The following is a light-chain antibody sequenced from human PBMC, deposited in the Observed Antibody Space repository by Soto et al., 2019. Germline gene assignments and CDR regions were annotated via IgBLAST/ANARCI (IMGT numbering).Light chain of an antibody. CDR2: EVS. J-gene: IGLJ2*01. V-gene: IGLV2-8*01. CDR1: NSDVGGYNY. CDR3: SSYAGSNNFGV. Sequence: QSVLTQPPSASGSPGQSVTISCTGTNSDVGGYNYVSWYQQHPGKAPKLMIYEVSKRPSGVPDRFSGSKSGNTASLTVSGLQAEDEADYYCSSYAGSNNFGVFGGGTKLTVL.